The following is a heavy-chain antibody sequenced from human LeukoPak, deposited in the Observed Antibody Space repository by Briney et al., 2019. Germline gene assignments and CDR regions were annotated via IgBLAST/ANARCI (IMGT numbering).Heavy chain of an antibody. CDR3: ARIKWAAAGSPGYFDY. D-gene: IGHD6-13*01. CDR1: GGSISSYY. CDR2: IYYSGST. Sequence: PSETLSLTCTVSGGSISSYYWSWIRQPPGKGLEWIGYIYYSGSTNYNPSLKSRVTMSVDTSKNQFSLKLSSVTAADTAVYYCARIKWAAAGSPGYFDYWGQGTLVTVSS. V-gene: IGHV4-59*12. J-gene: IGHJ4*02.